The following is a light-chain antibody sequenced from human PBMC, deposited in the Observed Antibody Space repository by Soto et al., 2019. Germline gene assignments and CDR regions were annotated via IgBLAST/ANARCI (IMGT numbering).Light chain of an antibody. CDR1: SSDVGGYNY. Sequence: QSALTQPRSVSGSPGQSVTISCTGTSSDVGGYNYVSWYQQHPGKAPKLMIYDVSKRPSGVPDRFSGSKSGNTASLTISGLQAEDEAEYYCCSYAGSYSWVFGGGTKPTVL. V-gene: IGLV2-11*01. CDR3: CSYAGSYSWV. CDR2: DVS. J-gene: IGLJ3*02.